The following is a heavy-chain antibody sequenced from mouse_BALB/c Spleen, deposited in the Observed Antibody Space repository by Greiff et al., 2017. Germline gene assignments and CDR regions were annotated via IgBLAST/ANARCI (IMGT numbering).Heavy chain of an antibody. CDR3: ARYDYDEGFAY. D-gene: IGHD2-4*01. CDR2: IDPANGNT. V-gene: IGHV14-3*02. J-gene: IGHJ3*01. CDR1: GFNIKDTY. Sequence: DVHLVESGAELVKPGASVKLSCTASGFNIKDTYMHWVKQRPEQGLEWIGRIDPANGNTKYDPKFQGKATITADTSSNTAYLQLSSLTSEDTAVYYCARYDYDEGFAYWGQGTLVTVSA.